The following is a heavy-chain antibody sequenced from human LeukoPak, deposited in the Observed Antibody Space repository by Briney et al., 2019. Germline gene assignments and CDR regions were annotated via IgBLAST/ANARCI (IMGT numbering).Heavy chain of an antibody. CDR3: AKDQLLWFGGLLSNGAFDI. Sequence: GGSLRLSCAASGFTFSSYGMHWVRQAPGKGLEWVAVISYDGSNKYYADSVKGRFTISRDNSKNTLYLQMNSLRAEDTAVYYCAKDQLLWFGGLLSNGAFDIWGQGTMVTVSS. CDR1: GFTFSSYG. CDR2: ISYDGSNK. J-gene: IGHJ3*02. D-gene: IGHD3-10*01. V-gene: IGHV3-30*18.